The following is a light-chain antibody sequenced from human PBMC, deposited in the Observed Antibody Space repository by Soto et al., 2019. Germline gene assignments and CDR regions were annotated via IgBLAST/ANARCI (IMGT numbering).Light chain of an antibody. Sequence: DIQMTQSPSTLSAAVGDRVAITCRASQSISAWFAWYQQKPGKAPRLLIYKASTLEIGVPSRFSGSGSGTEFTLTISSLQPDDVATYYCQQYNEYSWTFGQGTKVDI. V-gene: IGKV1-5*03. J-gene: IGKJ1*01. CDR2: KAS. CDR1: QSISAW. CDR3: QQYNEYSWT.